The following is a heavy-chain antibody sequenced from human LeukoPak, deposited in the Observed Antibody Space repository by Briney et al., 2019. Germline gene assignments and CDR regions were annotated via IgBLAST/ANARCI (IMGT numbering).Heavy chain of an antibody. J-gene: IGHJ6*03. V-gene: IGHV3-48*01. CDR2: ISSSSTI. Sequence: GRSLRLSCTASGFTFSNHGLNWVRQAPGEGLEWVSYISSSSTIYYTDSVKGRFTVSRDNAKNSLYLQMNSLRAEDTAVYYCAKAGDHSYFYMDAWGKGTTVTVSS. CDR1: GFTFSNHG. D-gene: IGHD3-16*01. CDR3: AKAGDHSYFYMDA.